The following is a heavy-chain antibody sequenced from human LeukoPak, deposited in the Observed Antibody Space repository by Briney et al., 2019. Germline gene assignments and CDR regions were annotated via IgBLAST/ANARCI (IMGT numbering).Heavy chain of an antibody. CDR1: GFTFSSYA. V-gene: IGHV3-30-3*01. D-gene: IGHD4-17*01. J-gene: IGHJ4*02. Sequence: GRSLRLSCAASGFTFSSYAMHWVRQAPGKGLEWVAVISYDGSNKYYADSVKGRFTISRDNSKNTLYLQMNSLRAEDTAVYYCARGASVTFDYWGQGTLVTVSS. CDR3: ARGASVTFDY. CDR2: ISYDGSNK.